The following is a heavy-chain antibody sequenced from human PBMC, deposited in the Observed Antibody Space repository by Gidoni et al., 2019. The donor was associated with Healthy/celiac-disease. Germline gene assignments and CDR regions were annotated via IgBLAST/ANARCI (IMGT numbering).Heavy chain of an antibody. J-gene: IGHJ4*02. D-gene: IGHD6-19*01. CDR2: IYYSGST. Sequence: QLQLQESGPGLVKPSETLSLTCTVSGGSISSSSYYWGWIRQPPGKVLEWIGSIYYSGSTYYNPSLKSRVTISVDTSKNQFSLKLSSVTAADTAVYYCARRQWLVLYYFDYWGQGTLVTVSS. CDR3: ARRQWLVLYYFDY. CDR1: GGSISSSSYY. V-gene: IGHV4-39*01.